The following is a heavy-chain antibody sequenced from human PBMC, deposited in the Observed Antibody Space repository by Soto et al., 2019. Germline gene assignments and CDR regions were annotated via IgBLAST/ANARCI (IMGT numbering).Heavy chain of an antibody. CDR3: ARGVRFLEWLKYYYYMDV. D-gene: IGHD3-3*01. CDR2: MNPNSGNT. Sequence: ASVKVSCKASGYTFTSYDINWVRQATGQGLEWMGWMNPNSGNTGYAQKFQGRVTMTRNTSISTAYMELSSLKSDDTAVYYCARGVRFLEWLKYYYYMDVWGKGTTVTVS. V-gene: IGHV1-8*01. CDR1: GYTFTSYD. J-gene: IGHJ6*03.